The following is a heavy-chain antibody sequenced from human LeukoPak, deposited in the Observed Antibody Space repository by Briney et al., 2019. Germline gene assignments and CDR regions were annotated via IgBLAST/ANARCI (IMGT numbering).Heavy chain of an antibody. Sequence: GGSLRLSCAASEFSVGSNYMTWVRQAPGKGLEWVSLIYSGGSTYYADSVKGRFTISRDNSKNTLFLQMNSLRTEDTAVYYCARDLFLAAADVWGQGTLVTVSS. V-gene: IGHV3-66*01. J-gene: IGHJ4*02. CDR1: EFSVGSNY. CDR3: ARDLFLAAADV. D-gene: IGHD6-25*01. CDR2: IYSGGST.